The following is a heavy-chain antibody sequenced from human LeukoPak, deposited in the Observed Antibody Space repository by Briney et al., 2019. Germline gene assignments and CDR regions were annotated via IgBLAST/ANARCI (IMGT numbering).Heavy chain of an antibody. CDR1: GGSISSSSYY. V-gene: IGHV4-39*01. J-gene: IGHJ4*02. CDR3: ARHPYGGNYYSDY. D-gene: IGHD4/OR15-4a*01. CDR2: IYYSGST. Sequence: SETLSLTCTVSGGSISSSSYYWGWIRQPPGKGLEWIGSIYYSGSTYYNPSLKSRVTISVDTSKNQFSLKLSSVTAADTAVYCCARHPYGGNYYSDYWGQGTLVTVSS.